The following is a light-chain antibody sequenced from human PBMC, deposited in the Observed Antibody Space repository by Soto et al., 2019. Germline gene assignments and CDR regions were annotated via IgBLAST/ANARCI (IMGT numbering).Light chain of an antibody. CDR2: EVS. CDR1: SSDVSGYDY. CDR3: SSYTASITLYV. J-gene: IGLJ1*01. Sequence: QSALTQPASVSGSPGQSITISCTGTSSDVSGYDYVSWYQQHPGKAPKLMIYEVSNRPSGVSNRFSGSKSGNTASLTISGLQAEDEADYYCSSYTASITLYVVGTGTKLTVL. V-gene: IGLV2-14*01.